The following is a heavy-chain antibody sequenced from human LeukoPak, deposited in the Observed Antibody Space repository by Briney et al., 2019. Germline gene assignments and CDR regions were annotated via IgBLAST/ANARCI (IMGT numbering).Heavy chain of an antibody. CDR2: IYSGGST. CDR1: GFTVSSNY. Sequence: PGGSLRLSCAASGFTVSSNYMSWVRQAPGKGLEWVSVIYSGGSTYYADSVKGRFTISRDNSKNTLYLQMNSLRAEDMAVYYCARGSGSYDQVADYWGQGTLVTVSS. CDR3: ARGSGSYDQVADY. V-gene: IGHV3-66*01. J-gene: IGHJ4*02. D-gene: IGHD1-26*01.